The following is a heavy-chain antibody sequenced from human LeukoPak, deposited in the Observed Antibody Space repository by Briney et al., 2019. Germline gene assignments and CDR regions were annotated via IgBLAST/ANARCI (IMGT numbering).Heavy chain of an antibody. Sequence: ASLKVSCKASGYTFTGYYMHCGRQAPGQGLEWMGWINPNSGGTNYAQKFQGRVTMTRDTSISTAYMELSRLRSDDTAVYYCARDQLLYRYFDYWGQGTLVTVSS. D-gene: IGHD2-2*02. CDR2: INPNSGGT. CDR1: GYTFTGYY. V-gene: IGHV1-2*02. J-gene: IGHJ4*02. CDR3: ARDQLLYRYFDY.